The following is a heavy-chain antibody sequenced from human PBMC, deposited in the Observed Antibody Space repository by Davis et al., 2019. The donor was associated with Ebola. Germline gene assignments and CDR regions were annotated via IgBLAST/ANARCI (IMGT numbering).Heavy chain of an antibody. CDR2: TYYRPKWFV. CDR3: ARDPPYDQGYDY. D-gene: IGHD3-22*01. V-gene: IGHV6-1*01. Sequence: SQTLSLTCAISGDSVSNNRDAWNWIRQSPSRGLEWLGRTYYRPKWFVDYAASVKSRITIKADTSKNQFSLQLTSVTPEDTAVYYCARDPPYDQGYDYWGQGTLVTVSS. J-gene: IGHJ4*02. CDR1: GDSVSNNRDA.